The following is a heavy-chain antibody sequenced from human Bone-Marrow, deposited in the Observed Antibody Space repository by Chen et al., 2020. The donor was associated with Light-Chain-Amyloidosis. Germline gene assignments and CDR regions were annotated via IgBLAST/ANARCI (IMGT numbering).Heavy chain of an antibody. J-gene: IGHJ4*02. CDR2: IYPDDSDA. D-gene: IGHD5-12*01. Sequence: EVQLEQSGAEVKKRGESLKISGKGSGYTFPNYWIGWVRQLPGKGLEWMGVIYPDDSDARYSPSFEGQVTISADKSITTAYLQWRSLKASDTAMYYCAIRRDGYNFDYWGQGTLVTVSS. CDR1: GYTFPNYW. V-gene: IGHV5-51*01. CDR3: AIRRDGYNFDY.